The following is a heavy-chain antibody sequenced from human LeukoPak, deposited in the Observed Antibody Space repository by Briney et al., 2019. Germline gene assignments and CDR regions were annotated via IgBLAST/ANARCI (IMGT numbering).Heavy chain of an antibody. V-gene: IGHV4-59*08. D-gene: IGHD3-3*01. Sequence: PSETLSLTCIVSGGSVTSYYWRGIRQPPGKGLEWIGYIYYSGSTNYNPSLKSRVTISIDTSKNQFSLRLTSVTAADTAVYYCARLPSITLFGVVTSAFHIWGQGTMVTVSS. CDR2: IYYSGST. CDR3: ARLPSITLFGVVTSAFHI. CDR1: GGSVTSYY. J-gene: IGHJ3*02.